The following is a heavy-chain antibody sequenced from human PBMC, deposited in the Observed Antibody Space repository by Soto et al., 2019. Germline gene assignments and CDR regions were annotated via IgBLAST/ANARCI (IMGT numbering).Heavy chain of an antibody. J-gene: IGHJ3*02. D-gene: IGHD5-18*01. CDR3: ARDTAMALIPWPDAFDI. CDR1: GGTFSSYA. CDR2: VIPIFGTA. Sequence: QVQLVQSGAEVKKPGSSVKVSCKASGGTFSSYAISWVRQAPGQGLEWMGRVIPIFGTANYAQKFQGRVTITADESTSTAYMELSSLRSEDTAVYYCARDTAMALIPWPDAFDIWGQGTMVTVSS. V-gene: IGHV1-69*15.